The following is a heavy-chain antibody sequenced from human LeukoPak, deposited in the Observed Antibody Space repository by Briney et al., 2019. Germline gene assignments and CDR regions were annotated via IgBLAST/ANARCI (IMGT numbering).Heavy chain of an antibody. Sequence: PSETLSLTCAVSGYSINSGYYWGWIRQPPGKGLEWIGSIYHSGNTYYNPSLKSRVTISVDTSKKHFSLKLSSVTAADTAVYYCARQEPGNWFDPWGQGTLVTVSS. CDR1: GYSINSGYY. D-gene: IGHD1-26*01. V-gene: IGHV4-38-2*01. CDR2: IYHSGNT. CDR3: ARQEPGNWFDP. J-gene: IGHJ5*02.